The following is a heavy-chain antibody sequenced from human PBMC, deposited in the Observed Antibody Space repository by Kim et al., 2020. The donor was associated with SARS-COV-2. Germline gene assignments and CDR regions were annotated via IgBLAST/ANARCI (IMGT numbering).Heavy chain of an antibody. CDR3: ARDFPLLWFGESLEGGFLDY. CDR1: GFTFSSYG. J-gene: IGHJ4*02. D-gene: IGHD3-10*01. V-gene: IGHV3-33*01. CDR2: IWYDGSNK. Sequence: GGSLRLSCAASGFTFSSYGMHWVRQAPGKGLEWVAVIWYDGSNKYYADSVKGRFTISRDNSKNTLYLQMNSLRAEDTAVYYCARDFPLLWFGESLEGGFLDYWGQGTLVTVSS.